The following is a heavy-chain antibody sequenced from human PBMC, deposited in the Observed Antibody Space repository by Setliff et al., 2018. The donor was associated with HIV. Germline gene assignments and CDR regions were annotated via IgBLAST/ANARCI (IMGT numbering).Heavy chain of an antibody. CDR3: ARDPGSGWYVNRYLDY. D-gene: IGHD6-19*01. Sequence: GGSLRLSCAASGFAFSSYWMHWVRQSPGKGLVWVSRINGDGTSISYEDSVTGRFTISRDNAKNSLYRQMNSLRAEDTAVYYCARDPGSGWYVNRYLDYWGQGTLVTVSS. CDR2: INGDGTSI. CDR1: GFAFSSYW. J-gene: IGHJ4*02. V-gene: IGHV3-74*01.